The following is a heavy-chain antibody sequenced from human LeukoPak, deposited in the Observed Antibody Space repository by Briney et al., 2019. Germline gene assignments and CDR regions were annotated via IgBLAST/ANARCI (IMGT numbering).Heavy chain of an antibody. CDR2: INPSGGST. V-gene: IGHV1-46*01. CDR1: VYTLTSYY. J-gene: IGHJ4*02. Sequence: ASVKVSCKASVYTLTSYYMHWVRQAPGQGLEWMGRINPSGGSTSYAQKFQGRVTMTRDTSTSTVYMELSSLRSEDTAVYYCATVASGSYSYFDYWGQGTLVTVSS. D-gene: IGHD1-26*01. CDR3: ATVASGSYSYFDY.